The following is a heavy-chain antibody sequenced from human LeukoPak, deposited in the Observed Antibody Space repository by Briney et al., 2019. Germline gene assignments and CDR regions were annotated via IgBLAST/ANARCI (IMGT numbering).Heavy chain of an antibody. Sequence: PGGSLRLSCAASGFTFSDHCMDWVRQAPGKGLEWVGRTRNKANSYTTEYAASVKGRFTISRDDSKNTLYLQMSSLKTDDTAVYYCTTEIDWGQGTLVTVSS. CDR3: TTEID. CDR1: GFTFSDHC. J-gene: IGHJ4*02. V-gene: IGHV3-72*01. D-gene: IGHD1-14*01. CDR2: TRNKANSYTT.